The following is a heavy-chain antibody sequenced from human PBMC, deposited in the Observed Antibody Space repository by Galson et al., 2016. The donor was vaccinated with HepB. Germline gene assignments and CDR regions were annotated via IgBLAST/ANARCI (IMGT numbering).Heavy chain of an antibody. D-gene: IGHD3-16*01. Sequence: SLRLSCAASGFTFSDYPMSWIRQAPGNGLQWLSHISSGGDITYYADSVRGRFTVSRDNSKNSLYLQMNILRAEDTAIYYCVRVAAGGNFFDYWGQGTLVTVSS. CDR2: ISSGGDIT. V-gene: IGHV3-11*04. CDR3: VRVAAGGNFFDY. J-gene: IGHJ4*02. CDR1: GFTFSDYP.